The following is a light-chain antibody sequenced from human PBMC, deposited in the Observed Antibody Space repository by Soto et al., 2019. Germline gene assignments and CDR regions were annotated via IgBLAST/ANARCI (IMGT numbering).Light chain of an antibody. Sequence: QSALTQPPSVSGPPGQSVTISCTGTSSDVGSYNRVSWYQQPPGTAPKLMIYEVRNRPSGVPVRFSGSKSGNMASLTISGLQAEDEADYYCSSYTRNNTWVFGGGTKVTVL. CDR2: EVR. J-gene: IGLJ3*02. CDR3: SSYTRNNTWV. CDR1: SSDVGSYNR. V-gene: IGLV2-18*02.